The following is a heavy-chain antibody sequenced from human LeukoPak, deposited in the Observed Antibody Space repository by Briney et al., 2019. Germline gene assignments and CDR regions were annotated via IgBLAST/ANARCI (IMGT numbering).Heavy chain of an antibody. Sequence: ASVTVSFKGSGYTFTNHALQWVRQAPGQRLEWMGWINAGNGNTKYSQKFQDRFTITRDTSATTAYMELSSLRSEDTAVYYCARVAATGNWFDPWGQGTLVTVSS. CDR1: GYTFTNHA. CDR2: INAGNGNT. D-gene: IGHD6-13*01. J-gene: IGHJ5*02. V-gene: IGHV1-3*01. CDR3: ARVAATGNWFDP.